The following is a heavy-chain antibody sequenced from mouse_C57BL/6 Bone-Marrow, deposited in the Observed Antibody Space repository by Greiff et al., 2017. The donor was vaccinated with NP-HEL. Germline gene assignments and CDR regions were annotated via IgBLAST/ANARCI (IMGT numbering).Heavy chain of an antibody. Sequence: VKLVESGPELVKPGASVKLSCKASGYTFTSYDINWVKQRPGQGLEWIGWIYPRDGSTKYNEKFKGKATLTVDTSSSTAYMELHSLISEDSAVYFCARSHLLRPFAYWGQGTLVTVSA. CDR3: ARSHLLRPFAY. V-gene: IGHV1-85*01. J-gene: IGHJ3*01. CDR2: IYPRDGST. CDR1: GYTFTSYD. D-gene: IGHD1-2*01.